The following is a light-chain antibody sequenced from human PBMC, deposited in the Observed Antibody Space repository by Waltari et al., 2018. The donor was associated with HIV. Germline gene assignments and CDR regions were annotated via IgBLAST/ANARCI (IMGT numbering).Light chain of an antibody. CDR2: SDN. J-gene: IGLJ2*01. CDR3: AAWDDSLAEPYVL. CDR1: TSTIGTHS. Sequence: QSVLAQPPSASGTPGQRFTISCSGTTSTIGTHSVNSYQQLPGTAPKLLIFSDNQRPSGVPDRFSGSKSGTSASLAISGLQSEDEGDYYCAAWDDSLAEPYVLFGGGTRLTVL. V-gene: IGLV1-44*01.